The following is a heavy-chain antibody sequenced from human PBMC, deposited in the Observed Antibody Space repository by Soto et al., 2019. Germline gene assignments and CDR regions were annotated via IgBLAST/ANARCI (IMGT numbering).Heavy chain of an antibody. D-gene: IGHD2-2*01. V-gene: IGHV1-69*02. CDR1: GGTFSSYT. CDR3: ARRVACSSTSCLYFDP. J-gene: IGHJ5*02. Sequence: SVKVSCKASGGTFSSYTISWVRQAPGQGLEWMGRIIPILGIANYAQKFQGRVTITADKSTSTAYMELSSLRSEDTAVYYCARRVACSSTSCLYFDPWAQGTLVTVSS. CDR2: IIPILGIA.